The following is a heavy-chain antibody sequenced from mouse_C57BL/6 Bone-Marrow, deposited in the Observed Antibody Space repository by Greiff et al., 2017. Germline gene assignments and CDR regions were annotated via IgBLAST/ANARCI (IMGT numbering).Heavy chain of an antibody. CDR2: ISSGGSYT. V-gene: IGHV5-6*01. CDR3: ARLGLRQFAY. D-gene: IGHD2-4*01. CDR1: GFTFSSYG. J-gene: IGHJ3*01. Sequence: EVMLVESGGDLVKPGGSLKLSCAASGFTFSSYGMSWVRQTPDKRLEWVATISSGGSYTYYTDSVKGRFTISRDNAKNTLYLQMSSLKSEDTAMYYCARLGLRQFAYWGQGTLVTVSA.